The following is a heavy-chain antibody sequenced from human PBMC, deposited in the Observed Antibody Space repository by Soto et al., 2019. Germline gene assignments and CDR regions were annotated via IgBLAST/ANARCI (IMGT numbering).Heavy chain of an antibody. Sequence: SETLSLTCTVSGGSISSGGYYWSWIRQHPGKGLEWIGYIYYSGSTYYNPSLKSRVTISVDTSKNQFSLKLSSVTAADTAVYYCAIGSIAARPFVHGMDVWGQGTTVTVSS. D-gene: IGHD6-6*01. CDR2: IYYSGST. J-gene: IGHJ6*02. V-gene: IGHV4-31*03. CDR1: GGSISSGGYY. CDR3: AIGSIAARPFVHGMDV.